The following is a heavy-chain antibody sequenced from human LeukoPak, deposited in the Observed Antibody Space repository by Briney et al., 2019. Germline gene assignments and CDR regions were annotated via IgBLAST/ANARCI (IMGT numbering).Heavy chain of an antibody. Sequence: PSETPSLTCTVSGGSISRYYWSWIRQPPGKGLEWIGYIYYSGGTNYNPSLKSRVTISIDTSKNQFSLKLTSVTAADPAVYYCARVVGDGYSEYWGQGTLVTVSS. V-gene: IGHV4-59*01. J-gene: IGHJ4*02. D-gene: IGHD5-24*01. CDR3: ARVVGDGYSEY. CDR1: GGSISRYY. CDR2: IYYSGGT.